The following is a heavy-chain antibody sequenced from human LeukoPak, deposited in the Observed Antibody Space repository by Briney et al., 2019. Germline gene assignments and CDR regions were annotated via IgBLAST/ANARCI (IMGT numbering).Heavy chain of an antibody. V-gene: IGHV3-7*03. Sequence: GGSLRLSCAASGFSSSNYWMTWIRQAPGKGLEWVATIKGNGSDKRYVDSVKGRFTISRDDVKNSLYLQLNNLRAEDTAIYYCARAQWGYPFDVWGQGTRVTVSS. CDR3: ARAQWGYPFDV. CDR2: IKGNGSDK. J-gene: IGHJ3*01. CDR1: GFSSSNYW. D-gene: IGHD5-18*01.